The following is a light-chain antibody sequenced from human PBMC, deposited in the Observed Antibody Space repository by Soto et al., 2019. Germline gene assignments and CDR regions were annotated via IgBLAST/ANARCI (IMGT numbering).Light chain of an antibody. V-gene: IGLV4-69*01. J-gene: IGLJ2*01. CDR2: LDSDGRH. CDR3: QTWGTGIHVV. Sequence: QLVLTQSPSASASLGASVKLTCTLSSGHSSYAIAWHQQQPEKGPRYLMTLDSDGRHTSGDAIPDRFSGSSSGAERYLTISSHQSEDEADYYCQTWGTGIHVVFGGGTKLTVL. CDR1: SGHSSYA.